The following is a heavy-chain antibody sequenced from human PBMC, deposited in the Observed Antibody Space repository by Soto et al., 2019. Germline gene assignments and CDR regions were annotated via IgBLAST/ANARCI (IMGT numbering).Heavy chain of an antibody. CDR3: ARESPNSSGWYGGGWFDP. CDR1: GGTFSSYA. V-gene: IGHV1-69*13. CDR2: IIPIFGTA. Sequence: VASVKVSCKASGGTFSSYAISWVRQAPGQGLEWMGGIIPIFGTANYAQKFQGRVTITADESTSTAYMELSSLRSEDTAVYYCARESPNSSGWYGGGWFDPWGQGTLVTVSS. D-gene: IGHD6-19*01. J-gene: IGHJ5*02.